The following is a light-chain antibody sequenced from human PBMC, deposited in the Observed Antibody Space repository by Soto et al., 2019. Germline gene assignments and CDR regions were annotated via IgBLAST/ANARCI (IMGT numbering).Light chain of an antibody. Sequence: QSVMTQPPSVSAAPGQTVTISCSGSSSNIGGNSVSWYQQLPGTAPKLLIYDDNKRPSGIPDRFSGSKSGTSATLGITGFQTGDEADYYCGSWDSSLSAYVFGTVTQLTVL. V-gene: IGLV1-51*01. CDR1: SSNIGGNS. J-gene: IGLJ1*01. CDR2: DDN. CDR3: GSWDSSLSAYV.